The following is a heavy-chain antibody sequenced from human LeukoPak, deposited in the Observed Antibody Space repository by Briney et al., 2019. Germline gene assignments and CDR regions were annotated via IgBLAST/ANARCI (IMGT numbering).Heavy chain of an antibody. V-gene: IGHV3-23*01. CDR3: ANEDLGLGYCSSTSCYYESGDY. Sequence: GGSLRLSCAASGFTFSSYAMSWVRQAPGKGLEWVSAISGSGGSTYYADSVKGRFTISRDNSKNTLYLQMNSLRAEDTAVYYCANEDLGLGYCSSTSCYYESGDYWGQGTLVTVSS. CDR2: ISGSGGST. D-gene: IGHD2-2*01. CDR1: GFTFSSYA. J-gene: IGHJ4*02.